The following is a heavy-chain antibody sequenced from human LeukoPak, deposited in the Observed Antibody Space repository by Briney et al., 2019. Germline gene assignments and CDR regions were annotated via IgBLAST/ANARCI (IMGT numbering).Heavy chain of an antibody. CDR1: GFTFSNYW. CDR2: IKGDGSYK. J-gene: IGHJ4*02. Sequence: GGSLRLSCAASGFTFSNYWMSWVRQAPGKGLEWVANIKGDGSYKYYVDSVRGRFTISRDNAKSSLYLQMNTLRAEDTAVYYCATSSDSSGNDWGQGTLVTVSS. CDR3: ATSSDSSGND. V-gene: IGHV3-7*03. D-gene: IGHD3-22*01.